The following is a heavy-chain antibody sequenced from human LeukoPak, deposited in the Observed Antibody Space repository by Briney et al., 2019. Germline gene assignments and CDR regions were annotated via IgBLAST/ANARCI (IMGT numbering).Heavy chain of an antibody. CDR1: GFTFSSYS. V-gene: IGHV3-49*04. Sequence: GGSLRLSCVASGFTFSSYSMNWVRQAPGKGLEWVGFIRSKAYGGTTEYAASVKGRFTISRDDSKSIAYLQMNSLKTEDTAVYYCTRGRRATHDYWGQGTLVTVSS. CDR3: TRGRRATHDY. J-gene: IGHJ4*02. CDR2: IRSKAYGGTT. D-gene: IGHD1-26*01.